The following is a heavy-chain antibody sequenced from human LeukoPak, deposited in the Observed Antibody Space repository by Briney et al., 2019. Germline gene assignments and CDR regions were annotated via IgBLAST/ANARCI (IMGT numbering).Heavy chain of an antibody. V-gene: IGHV1-18*01. Sequence: ASVKVSCKASGYTFTSYGISWVRQAPGQGLEWMGWISAYNGNTNYAQKLQGRVTMTTDTSTSTAYMELRSLRSDNTAVYYCARDHCSGGGCYSDYFDYWGQGTLVTVSS. D-gene: IGHD2-15*01. CDR2: ISAYNGNT. CDR3: ARDHCSGGGCYSDYFDY. CDR1: GYTFTSYG. J-gene: IGHJ4*02.